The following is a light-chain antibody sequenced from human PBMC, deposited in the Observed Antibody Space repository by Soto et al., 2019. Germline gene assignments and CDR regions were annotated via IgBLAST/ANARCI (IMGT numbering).Light chain of an antibody. J-gene: IGKJ2*01. CDR1: QSVSSN. V-gene: IGKV3-15*01. Sequence: EIVMTQSPATLSVSPGERATLSCRASQSVSSNLAWYQQKPGQAPRLLIYGASTRATGNPARFRGSGSGTEFTLTISSLQSEDFAVYYYQQYNNWPPYTFGQGTKLEIK. CDR2: GAS. CDR3: QQYNNWPPYT.